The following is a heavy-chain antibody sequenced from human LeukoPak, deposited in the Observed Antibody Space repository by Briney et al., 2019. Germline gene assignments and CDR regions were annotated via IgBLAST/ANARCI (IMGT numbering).Heavy chain of an antibody. CDR1: GFDFSTYT. CDR2: ISSSSSYI. CDR3: TRDPGRCTSTSCYPDY. J-gene: IGHJ4*02. D-gene: IGHD2-2*01. Sequence: GGSLRLSCAASGFDFSTYTMNWVRQAPGKGLEWVSSISSSSSYIYYADSVKGRFTISRDNAKNSMYLQMNSPRAEDTAVYYCTRDPGRCTSTSCYPDYWGQGTLVTVSS. V-gene: IGHV3-21*01.